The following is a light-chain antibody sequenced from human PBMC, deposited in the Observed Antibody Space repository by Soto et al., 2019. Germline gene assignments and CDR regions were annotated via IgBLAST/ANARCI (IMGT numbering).Light chain of an antibody. CDR1: QSLRTN. CDR3: QQYNSWPIT. V-gene: IGKV3-15*01. J-gene: IGKJ5*01. Sequence: EIVLTQPPGTLSLSPGERTTLSCRASQSLRTNYLAWYQQKPGQAPRLLIYGASTRATGVPARFSGSGSGTEFTLTISSLQSEDFAVYYCQQYNSWPITFGQGTRLEIK. CDR2: GAS.